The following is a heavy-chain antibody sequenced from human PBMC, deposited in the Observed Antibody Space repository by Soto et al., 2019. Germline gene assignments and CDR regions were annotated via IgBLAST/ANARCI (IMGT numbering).Heavy chain of an antibody. CDR3: ARDVKYSGSVNWFDP. CDR1: GGSISSGGYY. J-gene: IGHJ5*02. V-gene: IGHV4-31*03. CDR2: IYHSGST. Sequence: QVQLQESGPGLVKPSQTLSVTCTVSGGSISSGGYYWNWIRQHPGKGLEWIGYIYHSGSTYYNPFLKSRVTISVDTSKNQCSLKVTSVTAADTAVYYCARDVKYSGSVNWFDPWGQGTLVTVSS. D-gene: IGHD3-10*01.